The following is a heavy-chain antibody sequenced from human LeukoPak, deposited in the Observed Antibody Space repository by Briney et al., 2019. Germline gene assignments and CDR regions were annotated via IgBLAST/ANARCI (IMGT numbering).Heavy chain of an antibody. CDR2: IDPGNSNS. J-gene: IGHJ2*01. V-gene: IGHV5-10-1*01. CDR1: GYTFTSYS. D-gene: IGHD4-17*01. Sequence: GASLKTPCGGSGYTFTSYSNSWVCLIPGKGLERMGWIDPGNSNSKYNPSSQRHVTMSIDKSITTAYLQWFSLEASDTATYYCARAATVTGRWYFDRWGRGTPVIVPS. CDR3: ARAATVTGRWYFDR.